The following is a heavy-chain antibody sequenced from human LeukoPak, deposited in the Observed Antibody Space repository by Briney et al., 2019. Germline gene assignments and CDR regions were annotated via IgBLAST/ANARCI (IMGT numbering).Heavy chain of an antibody. Sequence: PSQTLSLTCSVSGGSFSSGPYFWSWIRQSPGQGLEWIGYIWPSGSTNYNPSLSGRVAISLDKSRNHFTLMVTAVTAADTAFYYCARKGPEPLPHYFDPWGRGILVTVSS. V-gene: IGHV4-30-2*06. CDR2: IWPSGST. CDR1: GGSFSSGPYF. CDR3: ARKGPEPLPHYFDP. J-gene: IGHJ4*02.